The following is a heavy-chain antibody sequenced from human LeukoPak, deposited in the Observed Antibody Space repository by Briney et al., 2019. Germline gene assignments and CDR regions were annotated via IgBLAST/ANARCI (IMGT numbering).Heavy chain of an antibody. J-gene: IGHJ6*02. D-gene: IGHD2/OR15-2a*01. V-gene: IGHV3-30*03. CDR2: VSFDSNNL. CDR1: GFTFSTYG. Sequence: GGSLRLSCAASGFTFSTYGMHWVRQAPGKGLEWVAVVSFDSNNLYYADSVKGRFTISRDNSKNTLYLQMNSLRGEDTAVYYCASYLTSIPSGMDVWGQGTTVTVSS. CDR3: ASYLTSIPSGMDV.